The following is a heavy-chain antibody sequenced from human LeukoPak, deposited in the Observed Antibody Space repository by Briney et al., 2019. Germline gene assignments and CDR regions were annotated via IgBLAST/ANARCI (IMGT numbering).Heavy chain of an antibody. D-gene: IGHD1-26*01. V-gene: IGHV1-2*02. CDR3: ARAASVGATKYFDY. J-gene: IGHJ4*02. CDR1: GYTFTGYY. Sequence: ASVKVSCKASGYTFTGYYMHWVRQAPGQGLEWMGWINPNSGGTNYAQKFQGRVTMTRDTSISTAYMELSRLRSDDTAVYYCARAASVGATKYFDYWGQGTLVTVSS. CDR2: INPNSGGT.